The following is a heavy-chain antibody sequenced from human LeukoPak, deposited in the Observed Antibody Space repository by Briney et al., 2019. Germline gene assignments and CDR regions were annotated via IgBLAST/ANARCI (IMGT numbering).Heavy chain of an antibody. D-gene: IGHD3-16*01. CDR3: ARGEGGGAFDI. V-gene: IGHV1-69*06. CDR1: GGTFSSYA. CDR2: IIPIFGTA. J-gene: IGHJ3*02. Sequence: SVKVSCKASGGTFSSYAISWVRQAPGQGLEWMGGIIPIFGTANYAQKFQGRVTITADKSTSTDSMELSTLRSEDTAGYYCARGEGGGAFDIWGQGTMVTVSS.